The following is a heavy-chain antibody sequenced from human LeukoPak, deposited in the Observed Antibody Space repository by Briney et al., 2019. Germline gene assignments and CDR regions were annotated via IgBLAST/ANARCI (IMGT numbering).Heavy chain of an antibody. Sequence: GGSLRLSCAASGFTFSSYGMHWVRQAPGKGLEWVAFIRYDGSNKFYADSVKGRFTISRDNSKNTLYLQMNSLRAEDTAVYYCAKSPYSSSWRYYYYMDVWGKGTTVTISS. CDR2: IRYDGSNK. D-gene: IGHD6-13*01. CDR1: GFTFSSYG. V-gene: IGHV3-30*02. J-gene: IGHJ6*03. CDR3: AKSPYSSSWRYYYYMDV.